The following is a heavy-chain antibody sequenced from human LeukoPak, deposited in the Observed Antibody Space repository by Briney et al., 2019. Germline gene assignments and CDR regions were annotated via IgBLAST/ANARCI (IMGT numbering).Heavy chain of an antibody. J-gene: IGHJ4*02. V-gene: IGHV3-7*01. D-gene: IGHD1-26*01. CDR3: GRRGSYLDC. CDR2: IKQDGSEK. Sequence: GGSLRLSCAASGFTFRSHWKNWLRQPPGKGREWVATIKQDGSEKYHLASEKSRFTICNDNAKNSQSLLLNSMIAEDTPVYYWGRRGSYLDCWGQGTLVTVPS. CDR1: GFTFRSHW.